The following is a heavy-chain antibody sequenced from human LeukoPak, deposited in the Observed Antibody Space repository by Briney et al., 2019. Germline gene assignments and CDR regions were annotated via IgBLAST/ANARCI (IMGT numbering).Heavy chain of an antibody. CDR2: IYPRDSDT. CDR3: ARQVFGVVTHIDY. D-gene: IGHD3-3*01. Sequence: GESLKISCKGAGDIFTNYWIGWVRQLPGKGLEGMGIIYPRDSDTRYSPSFQGQVTISAAKSISTASLQWTLKASDTAMYYCARQVFGVVTHIDYWGQGTLVTVSS. CDR1: GDIFTNYW. J-gene: IGHJ4*02. V-gene: IGHV5-51*01.